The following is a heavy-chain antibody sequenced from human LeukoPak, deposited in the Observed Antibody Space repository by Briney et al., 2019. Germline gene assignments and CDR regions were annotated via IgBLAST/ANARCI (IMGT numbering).Heavy chain of an antibody. V-gene: IGHV4-59*01. D-gene: IGHD2-15*01. Sequence: KSSETLSLTCTVSGGSISSYYWSWIRQPPGKGLEWIGYIYYSGSTNYNPSLKSRVTISVDTSKNQFSLKLRSVTAADTAVYYCARGGRKSRGVDIVRKKETGYYYYMDVWGKGATVTVSS. CDR2: IYYSGST. CDR1: GGSISSYY. CDR3: ARGGRKSRGVDIVRKKETGYYYYMDV. J-gene: IGHJ6*03.